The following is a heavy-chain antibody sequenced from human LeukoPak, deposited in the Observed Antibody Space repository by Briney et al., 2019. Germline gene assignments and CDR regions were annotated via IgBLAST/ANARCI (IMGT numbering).Heavy chain of an antibody. J-gene: IGHJ4*02. Sequence: SGASLKISCKGSGYSFTSYWIGWVRQLPEKGLEWMGIIYPGDSDTRYSPSFQGQVTISADKSISTAYLQWSSLKASDTAMYYCARRVTYYYDSSGYYLFDYWGQGTLVTVPS. D-gene: IGHD3-22*01. CDR1: GYSFTSYW. CDR3: ARRVTYYYDSSGYYLFDY. CDR2: IYPGDSDT. V-gene: IGHV5-51*01.